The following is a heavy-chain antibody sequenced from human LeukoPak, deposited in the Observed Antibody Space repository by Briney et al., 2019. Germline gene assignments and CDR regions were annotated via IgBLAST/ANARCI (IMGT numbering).Heavy chain of an antibody. Sequence: PSETLSLTCAVYGGSFSGYYWSWIRQPPGKGLEWIGEINHSGSTNYNPSLKSRVTISVDTSKNQFSLKLSSVTAADTAVYYCARWDGAGTLDWFDPWGQGTLVTVSS. CDR2: INHSGST. CDR3: ARWDGAGTLDWFDP. J-gene: IGHJ5*02. CDR1: GGSFSGYY. D-gene: IGHD6-13*01. V-gene: IGHV4-34*01.